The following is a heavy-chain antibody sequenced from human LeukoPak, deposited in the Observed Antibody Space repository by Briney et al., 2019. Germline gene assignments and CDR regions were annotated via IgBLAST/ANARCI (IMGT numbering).Heavy chain of an antibody. J-gene: IGHJ6*04. V-gene: IGHV1-46*01. CDR2: INPRDGST. CDR1: GYTFTNYY. D-gene: IGHD3-22*01. Sequence: ASVKVSCKASGYTFTNYYIHWVRQAPGQGLEWMGLINPRDGSTTYAQRFQGRVTMTRDTATSTVYMELSSLRSEDTAVYYCARAHYASSNIKVPFDVWGKGTTVTVSS. CDR3: ARAHYASSNIKVPFDV.